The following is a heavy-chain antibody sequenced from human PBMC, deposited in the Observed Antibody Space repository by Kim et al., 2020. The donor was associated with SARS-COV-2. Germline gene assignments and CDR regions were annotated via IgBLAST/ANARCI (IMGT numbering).Heavy chain of an antibody. D-gene: IGHD2-2*01. CDR1: GFTFGTYG. Sequence: GGSLRLSCAASGFTFGTYGMQWVRQAPGKGLEWVAVIWHDASGEYYADSAKGRFTISRDNSKNTLYLQMNSLRVEDTAVYYCARKGGTSLGYLDLWGRGT. J-gene: IGHJ2*01. V-gene: IGHV3-33*01. CDR2: IWHDASGE. CDR3: ARKGGTSLGYLDL.